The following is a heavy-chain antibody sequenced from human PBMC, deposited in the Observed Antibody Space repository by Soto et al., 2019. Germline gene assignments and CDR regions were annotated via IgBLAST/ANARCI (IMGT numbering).Heavy chain of an antibody. Sequence: GGSLRLSCAASGFTFSTYCMSWVRQAPGKGLEWVSAISGSGGDTYYAESVKGRFTISRGNSKNTLFLQMSSLRAEDTAVYYCAKKSRTFGYTFFDYWGLGTLVTVSS. J-gene: IGHJ4*02. V-gene: IGHV3-23*01. CDR2: ISGSGGDT. CDR3: AKKSRTFGYTFFDY. CDR1: GFTFSTYC. D-gene: IGHD5-18*01.